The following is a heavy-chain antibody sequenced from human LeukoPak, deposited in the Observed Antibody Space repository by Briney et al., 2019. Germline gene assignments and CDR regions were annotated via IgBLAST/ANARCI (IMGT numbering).Heavy chain of an antibody. CDR3: VRWSYDNSAYYYDH. J-gene: IGHJ4*02. Sequence: GGSLRLSCVASGFTFSRHYMSWVRQAPGKGLEWVANIKQDSSAKAYVDSVKGRFTVSRDNAKNSMSLQMNSLRAEDAAIYYCVRWSYDNSAYYYDHWGQGTLVTVSS. CDR2: IKQDSSAK. CDR1: GFTFSRHY. V-gene: IGHV3-7*03. D-gene: IGHD3-22*01.